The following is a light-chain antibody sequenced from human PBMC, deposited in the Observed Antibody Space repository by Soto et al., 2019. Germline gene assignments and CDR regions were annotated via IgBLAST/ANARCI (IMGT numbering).Light chain of an antibody. CDR1: QGLGVW. CDR3: QQLRAYPHT. Sequence: DIQMTQSPSSVSASVGDRVTITCRASQGLGVWLGWYQQKPGKAPQLLIFGSSGLQTGVPSRFSGSGSGTDFTLTISSLQPEDFATYYCQQLRAYPHTFGQGTKLEIK. CDR2: GSS. V-gene: IGKV1-12*01. J-gene: IGKJ2*01.